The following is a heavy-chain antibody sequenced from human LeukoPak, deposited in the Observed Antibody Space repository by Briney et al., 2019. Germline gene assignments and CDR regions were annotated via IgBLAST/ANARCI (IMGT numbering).Heavy chain of an antibody. Sequence: SGRSLRLSCTASGFTFSNYGIHWVRQAPGKGLEWVAWRKKYYPDSVKGRFTISRDNSKNTLYLQMNSLTTEDTAVYYCARVASDSNGWYHFDYWGQGTLVTVSS. D-gene: IGHD6-19*01. CDR1: GFTFSNYG. V-gene: IGHV3-33*08. J-gene: IGHJ4*02. CDR3: ARVASDSNGWYHFDY. CDR2: RKK.